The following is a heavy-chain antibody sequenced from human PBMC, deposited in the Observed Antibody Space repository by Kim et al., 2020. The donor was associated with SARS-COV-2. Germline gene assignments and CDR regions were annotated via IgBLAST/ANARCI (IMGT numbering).Heavy chain of an antibody. D-gene: IGHD3-9*01. CDR1: GGSISSYY. Sequence: SETLSLTCTVSGGSISSYYWSWIRQPPGKGLEWIGYIYYSGSTNYNPSLKSRVTISVDTSKNQFSLKLSSVTAADTAVYYCARGDILTGFSLYFDYWGQGTLVTVSS. CDR3: ARGDILTGFSLYFDY. V-gene: IGHV4-59*13. CDR2: IYYSGST. J-gene: IGHJ4*02.